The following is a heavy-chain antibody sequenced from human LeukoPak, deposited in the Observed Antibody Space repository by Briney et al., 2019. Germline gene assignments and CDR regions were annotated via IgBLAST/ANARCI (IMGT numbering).Heavy chain of an antibody. J-gene: IGHJ3*02. CDR2: IFYSGQT. Sequence: SETLSLTCTVSGGSINNNIHYWGWIRQPPGTGLEWIGTIFYSGQTYYSPPLKSRVTISVDTSKNQFSLKLRSVTAADTAVYYCARDREQQLVRFYNAFDIWGQGTMVTVSS. CDR3: ARDREQQLVRFYNAFDI. V-gene: IGHV4-39*07. D-gene: IGHD6-13*01. CDR1: GGSINNNIHY.